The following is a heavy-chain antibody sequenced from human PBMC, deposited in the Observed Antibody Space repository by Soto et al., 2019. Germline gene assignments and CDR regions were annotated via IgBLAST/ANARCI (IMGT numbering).Heavy chain of an antibody. J-gene: IGHJ4*02. CDR2: IWYDGSNK. Sequence: GGSLRLSCAASGFTFSSYGMHWVRQAPGKGLEWVAVIWYDGSNKYYADSVKGRFTISRDNSKNTLYLQMNSLRAEDTAVYYCARGRRYGSGSSEYYFDYWGQGTLVTVYS. D-gene: IGHD3-10*01. CDR3: ARGRRYGSGSSEYYFDY. CDR1: GFTFSSYG. V-gene: IGHV3-33*01.